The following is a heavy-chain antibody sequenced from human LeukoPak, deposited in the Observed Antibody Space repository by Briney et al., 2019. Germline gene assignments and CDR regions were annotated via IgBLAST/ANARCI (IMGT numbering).Heavy chain of an antibody. D-gene: IGHD1-26*01. J-gene: IGHJ4*02. CDR2: ISSSSSYI. CDR1: GFTFSSYR. CDR3: ARDPGRVGYFDY. V-gene: IGHV3-21*01. Sequence: GGSLRLSCAASGFTFSSYRMTWVRQAPGKGLEWVSSISSSSSYIYYADSVKGRFTISRDNAKNSLYLQMNSLRAEDTAVYYCARDPGRVGYFDYWGQGTLVTVSS.